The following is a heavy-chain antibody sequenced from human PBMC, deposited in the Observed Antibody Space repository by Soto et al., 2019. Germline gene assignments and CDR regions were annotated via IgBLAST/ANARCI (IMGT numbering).Heavy chain of an antibody. CDR2: IYYSGTT. Sequence: QVQLQESGPGLVKPSQTLSLNCSVSGGSINSGDYHWSWIRQHAGQGLEWIGYIYYSGTTYYNPSLKSRVTISIDTSKNQFSLEMISVTAADTTVYYCARVRGHAFDIRGQGTMVTVSS. CDR3: ARVRGHAFDI. D-gene: IGHD3-10*01. V-gene: IGHV4-31*03. CDR1: GGSINSGDYH. J-gene: IGHJ3*02.